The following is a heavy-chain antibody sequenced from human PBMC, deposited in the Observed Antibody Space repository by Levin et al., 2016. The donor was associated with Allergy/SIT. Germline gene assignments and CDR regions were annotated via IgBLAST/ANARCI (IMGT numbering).Heavy chain of an antibody. J-gene: IGHJ2*01. D-gene: IGHD6-13*01. CDR3: ARDQSATEAAAGYWYFDL. V-gene: IGHV3-21*01. CDR2: ISSSSSYI. CDR1: GFTFSSYS. Sequence: GGSLRLSCAASGFTFSSYSMNWVRQAPGKGLEWVSSISSSSSYIYYADSVKGRFTISRDNAKNSLYLQMNSLRAEDTAVYYCARDQSATEAAAGYWYFDLWGRGTLVTVSS.